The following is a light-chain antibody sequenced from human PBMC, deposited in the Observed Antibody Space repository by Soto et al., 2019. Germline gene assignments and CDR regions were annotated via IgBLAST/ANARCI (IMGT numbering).Light chain of an antibody. V-gene: IGKV3-11*01. CDR3: QQRVNWPLT. CDR1: QSVSSY. J-gene: IGKJ1*01. CDR2: DAS. Sequence: EIVLTQSPATLSLSPGESATLSCRASQSVSSYLAWYQQKPGQAPRLLIYDASNRATGIPARFSGSGSGTDFPLTITSLEPEDFAVYYCQQRVNWPLTFGQGTKVEIK.